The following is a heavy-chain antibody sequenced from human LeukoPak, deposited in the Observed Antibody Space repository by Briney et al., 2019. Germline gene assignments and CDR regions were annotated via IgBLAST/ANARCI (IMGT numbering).Heavy chain of an antibody. J-gene: IGHJ3*02. Sequence: PSETLSLTCTVSGGSISSSSYYWGWIRQPPGKGLEWIGSIYYSGSTYYNPSLKSRVTISVDTSKNQFPLKLSSVTAADTAVYYCAEGGYYYDSSGSRGDAFDIWGQGTMVTVSS. D-gene: IGHD3-22*01. CDR3: AEGGYYYDSSGSRGDAFDI. CDR2: IYYSGST. CDR1: GGSISSSSYY. V-gene: IGHV4-39*01.